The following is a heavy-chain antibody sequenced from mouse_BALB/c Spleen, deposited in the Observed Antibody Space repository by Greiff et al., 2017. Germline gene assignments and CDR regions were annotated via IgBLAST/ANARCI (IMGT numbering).Heavy chain of an antibody. J-gene: IGHJ4*01. D-gene: IGHD2-3*01. CDR3: ARLIYDGYPHAMDY. CDR2: ISSGGST. CDR1: GFTFSSYA. V-gene: IGHV5-6-5*01. Sequence: EVQGVESGGGLVKPGGSLKLSCAASGFTFSSYAMSWVRQTPEKRLEWVASISSGGSTYYPDSVKGRFTISRDNARNILYLQMSSLRSEDTAMYYCARLIYDGYPHAMDYWGQGTSVTVSS.